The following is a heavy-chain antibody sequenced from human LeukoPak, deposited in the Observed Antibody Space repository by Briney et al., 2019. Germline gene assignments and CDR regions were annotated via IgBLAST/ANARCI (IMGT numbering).Heavy chain of an antibody. CDR2: IYPGDSDT. Sequence: GESLKISCTGSGYSFTTYWIGWGRPMPGKGLEWMGIIYPGDSDTRYSPSFQGQVTMSADKSISTAYLQWSSLKASDTAMYYCARRKGCSSTSCPPDYWGQGTLVTVSS. J-gene: IGHJ4*02. CDR1: GYSFTTYW. D-gene: IGHD2-2*01. CDR3: ARRKGCSSTSCPPDY. V-gene: IGHV5-51*01.